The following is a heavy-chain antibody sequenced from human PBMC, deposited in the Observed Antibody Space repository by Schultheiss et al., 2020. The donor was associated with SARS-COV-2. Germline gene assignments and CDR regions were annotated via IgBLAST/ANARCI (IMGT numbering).Heavy chain of an antibody. CDR3: TRDSRSYYYVSRGYYYYYYGLDV. J-gene: IGHJ6*02. Sequence: SETLSLTCTVSGGSISSGGYYWSWIRQPPGKGLEWIGEIYHSGSTNYNPSLKSRVTISVDTSKNQFSLKLSSVTAADTAVYYCTRDSRSYYYVSRGYYYYYYGLDVWGQGTTVTVSS. D-gene: IGHD3-22*01. CDR1: GGSISSGGYY. V-gene: IGHV4-39*02. CDR2: IYHSGST.